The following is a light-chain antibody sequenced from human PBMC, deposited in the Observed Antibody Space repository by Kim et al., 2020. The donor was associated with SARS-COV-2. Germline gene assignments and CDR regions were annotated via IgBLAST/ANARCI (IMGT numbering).Light chain of an antibody. J-gene: IGKJ4*01. CDR2: DAS. Sequence: SLSPGERATLSCRASRSVSSYLAWYQQKPGQAPRLLIYDASNGATGIPARFSGSGSGTDFTLTISSLEPEDFAVYYCQQRSNWLTFGGGTKVDIK. V-gene: IGKV3-11*01. CDR3: QQRSNWLT. CDR1: RSVSSY.